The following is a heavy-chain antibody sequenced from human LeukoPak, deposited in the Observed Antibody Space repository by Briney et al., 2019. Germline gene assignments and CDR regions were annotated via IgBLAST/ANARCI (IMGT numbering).Heavy chain of an antibody. CDR1: GFTFSNAW. CDR3: TTDPNWSVAWDAFDI. V-gene: IGHV3-15*01. D-gene: IGHD1-20*01. CDR2: IKSKTDDGTT. J-gene: IGHJ3*02. Sequence: PGGSLRLSXAASGFTFSNAWMSWVRQAPGKGLEWVGRIKSKTDDGTTDYAAPVKGRFTISRDDPKNTLCLQMNSLKTEDTAVYYCTTDPNWSVAWDAFDIWGQGTMVTVSS.